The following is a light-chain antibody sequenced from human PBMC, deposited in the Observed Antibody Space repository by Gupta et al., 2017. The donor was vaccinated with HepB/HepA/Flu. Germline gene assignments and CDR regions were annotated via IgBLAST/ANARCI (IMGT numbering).Light chain of an antibody. J-gene: IGKJ4*01. CDR2: GAS. CDR3: QQYGSSPLT. CDR1: QSVSSSY. V-gene: IGKV3-20*01. Sequence: IVLTQSPATLSLSPGERATLSCRASQSVSSSYLAWYQQKPGQAPRLLIYGASSRATGIPDRFSGSGSGTDFTLTISRLEPEDFAVYYCQQYGSSPLTFGGGTKVEIK.